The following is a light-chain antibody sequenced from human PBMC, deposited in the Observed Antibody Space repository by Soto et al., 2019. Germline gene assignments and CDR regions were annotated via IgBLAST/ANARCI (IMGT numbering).Light chain of an antibody. CDR3: QQYDRWPVT. CDR2: GAS. CDR1: QSVTTN. V-gene: IGKV3-15*01. Sequence: EVVMTQSPATLSVSPGERVTFSCRASQSVTTNLAWYQHKPGQSPRLLISGASTGAAGIPPRFSGSGSGTEFTLTIDRLQSADFAVYYCQQYDRWPVTFGGGTKVEIK. J-gene: IGKJ4*01.